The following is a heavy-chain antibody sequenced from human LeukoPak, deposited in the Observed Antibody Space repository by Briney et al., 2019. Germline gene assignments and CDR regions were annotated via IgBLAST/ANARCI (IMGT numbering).Heavy chain of an antibody. CDR2: IYYSGST. V-gene: IGHV4-39*01. J-gene: IGHJ5*02. D-gene: IGHD6-13*01. Sequence: SETLSLTCTVSGGSISSSSYYWGWIRQPPGKGLEWIGSIYYSGSTYYNPSLKSRVTISVDTSKNQFSLKLSSVTAADTAVYYCTRSSGYSSSGGLNWFDTWGQGTLVTVSS. CDR1: GGSISSSSYY. CDR3: TRSSGYSSSGGLNWFDT.